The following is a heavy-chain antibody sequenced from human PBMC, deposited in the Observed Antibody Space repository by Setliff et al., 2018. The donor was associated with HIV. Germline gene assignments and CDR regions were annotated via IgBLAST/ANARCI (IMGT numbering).Heavy chain of an antibody. V-gene: IGHV4-59*11. D-gene: IGHD3-22*01. CDR3: AREVDYYDSSRYLLLYYFDS. J-gene: IGHJ4*02. CDR2: MYYSGST. Sequence: SETLSLTCTVSGGSISSHYWSWIRQPPGKGLEWIGNMYYSGSTNYNPSLKSRVTISVDRSQNHFSLKLSSVTAADTAVYYCAREVDYYDSSRYLLLYYFDSWGQGTLVTVSS. CDR1: GGSISSHY.